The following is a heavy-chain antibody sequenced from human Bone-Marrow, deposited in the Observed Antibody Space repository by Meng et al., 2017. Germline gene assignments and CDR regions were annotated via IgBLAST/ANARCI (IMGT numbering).Heavy chain of an antibody. Sequence: GGSLRLSCAASGFLFRNYAIHWVRQAPGKGLEWVAFISYDGGNQYYADSVKGRFIISRDNSKNTLYLQMNTLRVDDTAVYYCASEGHPDIYFFNGMDVWGQGTTVTVSS. CDR3: ASEGHPDIYFFNGMDV. J-gene: IGHJ6*02. CDR2: ISYDGGNQ. V-gene: IGHV3-30*04. CDR1: GFLFRNYA.